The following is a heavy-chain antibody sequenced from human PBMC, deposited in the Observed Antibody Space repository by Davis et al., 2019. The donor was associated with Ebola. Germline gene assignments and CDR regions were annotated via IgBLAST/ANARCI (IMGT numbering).Heavy chain of an antibody. CDR2: ISSDGSGP. CDR3: ARSGGHSFGQN. J-gene: IGHJ4*02. V-gene: IGHV3-74*03. CDR1: GFTFSNFW. Sequence: PGGSLRLSCAASGFTFSNFWMHWVRQGPGKGLVWVSRISSDGSGPAYADSVKGRFTISRGNAKSTVYLQMNSLRAEDTAVYYCARSGGHSFGQNWGQGTLVTVSS. D-gene: IGHD5-18*01.